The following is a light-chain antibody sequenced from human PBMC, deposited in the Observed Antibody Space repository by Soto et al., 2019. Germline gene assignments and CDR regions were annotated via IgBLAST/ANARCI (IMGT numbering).Light chain of an antibody. CDR2: EVS. CDR3: SSYAGTNNHHV. Sequence: QSALTQPASVSGAPGQSITISCTGTNSDVGGYNYVSWYQQHPGKAPKLLIYEVSNRPSGVSDRFSGSKSGSTASLTISGLQADDQADYYCSSYAGTNNHHVFGTGTKVTVL. J-gene: IGLJ1*01. CDR1: NSDVGGYNY. V-gene: IGLV2-14*03.